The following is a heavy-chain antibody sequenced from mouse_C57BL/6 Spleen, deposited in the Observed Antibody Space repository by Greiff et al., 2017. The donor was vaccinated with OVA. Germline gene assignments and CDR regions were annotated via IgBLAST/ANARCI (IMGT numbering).Heavy chain of an antibody. CDR3: ARSNYYYGSSYFDY. CDR2: IYPGSGST. V-gene: IGHV1-55*01. D-gene: IGHD1-1*01. J-gene: IGHJ2*01. Sequence: QVQLKQPGAELVKPGASVKMSCKASGYTFTSYWITWVKQRPGQGLEWIGDIYPGSGSTNYNEKFKSKATLTVDTSSSTAYMQLSSLTSEDSAVYYCARSNYYYGSSYFDYWGQGTTLTVSS. CDR1: GYTFTSYW.